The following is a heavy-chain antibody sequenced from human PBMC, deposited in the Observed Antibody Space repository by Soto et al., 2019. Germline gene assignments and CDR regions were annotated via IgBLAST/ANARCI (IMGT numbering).Heavy chain of an antibody. CDR3: ARVHHYDYIWGSYRRSLDY. CDR1: GYGFSIYD. V-gene: IGHV1-18*04. J-gene: IGHJ4*02. CDR2: ISANNGNT. Sequence: GVSVNVYWKAAGYGFSIYDMRWRRQAPGKGLDWMGWISANNGNTNYAQKLQGRVTMTTDTSTSTAYMELRSLRSDDTAVYYCARVHHYDYIWGSYRRSLDYWGQGTLVTVSS. D-gene: IGHD3-16*02.